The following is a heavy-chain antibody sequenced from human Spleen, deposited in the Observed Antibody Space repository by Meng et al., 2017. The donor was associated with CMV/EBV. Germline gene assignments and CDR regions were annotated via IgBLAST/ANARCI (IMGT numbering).Heavy chain of an antibody. CDR1: FTFGGSA. CDR3: PIGTWNSAAPFDP. CDR2: NRSRASTYET. D-gene: IGHD1-1*01. Sequence: FTFGGSALRWHRPPSGRGLEWVGRNRSRASTYETAYAASVEGRFTISTNDSDNTAYLKMNSQKTEDKAVYYCPIGTWNSAAPFDPWGQGTLVTVSS. V-gene: IGHV3-73*01. J-gene: IGHJ5*02.